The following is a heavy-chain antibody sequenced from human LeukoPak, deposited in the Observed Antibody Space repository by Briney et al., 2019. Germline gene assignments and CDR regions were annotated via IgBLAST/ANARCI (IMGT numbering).Heavy chain of an antibody. CDR2: IIPIFGTA. CDR1: GGTFSSYA. Sequence: ASVKVSCKASGGTFSSYAISWVRQAPGQGLEWMGGIIPIFGTANYAQKFQGRVTITADESTSTAYMELSSLRSEDTAVYYCALNLYDYVWGSYQSHGDYWGQGTLVTVSS. V-gene: IGHV1-69*01. CDR3: ALNLYDYVWGSYQSHGDY. J-gene: IGHJ4*02. D-gene: IGHD3-16*02.